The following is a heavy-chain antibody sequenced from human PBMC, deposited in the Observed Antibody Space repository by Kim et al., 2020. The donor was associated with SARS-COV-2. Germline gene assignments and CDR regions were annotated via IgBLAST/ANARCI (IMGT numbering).Heavy chain of an antibody. V-gene: IGHV5-51*01. D-gene: IGHD3-22*01. CDR3: ARSGYYYDSSGSSDAFDI. CDR1: GYSFTSYW. J-gene: IGHJ3*02. CDR2: IYPGDSDT. Sequence: GESLKISCNGSGYSFTSYWIGWVRQMPGKGLEWMGIIYPGDSDTRYSPSFQGQVTISADKSISTAYRQWSSLKASDTAMYYCARSGYYYDSSGSSDAFDIWGQGTMVTASS.